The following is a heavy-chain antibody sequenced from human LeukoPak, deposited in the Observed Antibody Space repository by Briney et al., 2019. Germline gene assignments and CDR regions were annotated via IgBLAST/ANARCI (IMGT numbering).Heavy chain of an antibody. D-gene: IGHD6-6*01. J-gene: IGHJ4*02. Sequence: GGSLRLSCAASGFTFSSYAMHWVRQAPGKGLEWVAVISYDGSNKYYADSVKGRFTISRDNSKNTLYLQMNSLRAEDTAVYYCARGSSARSSSSYYFDYWGQGTLVTVSS. CDR2: ISYDGSNK. V-gene: IGHV3-30-3*01. CDR3: ARGSSARSSSSYYFDY. CDR1: GFTFSSYA.